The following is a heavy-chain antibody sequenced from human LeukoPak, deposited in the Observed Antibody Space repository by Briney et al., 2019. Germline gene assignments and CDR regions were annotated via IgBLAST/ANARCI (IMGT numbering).Heavy chain of an antibody. CDR3: ARAAVAATRHSPGRYYYYGMDV. CDR1: GGSFSGYY. CDR2: INHSGST. V-gene: IGHV4-34*01. D-gene: IGHD2-15*01. Sequence: SETLSLTCAVYGGSFSGYYWSWIRQPPGKGLEWIGEINHSGSTNYNPSLKSRVTISVDTSKNQFSLKLSSATAADTAVYYCARAAVAATRHSPGRYYYYGMDVWGKGTTVTVSS. J-gene: IGHJ6*04.